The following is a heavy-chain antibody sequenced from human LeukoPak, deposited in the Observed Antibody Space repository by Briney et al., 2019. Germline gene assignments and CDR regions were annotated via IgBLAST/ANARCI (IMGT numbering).Heavy chain of an antibody. Sequence: SETLSLTCTVSGGSISSGSYYWSWIRQPAGKGLEWIGRIYTSGSTNYNPSLKSRVTISVDTSKNQFSLKLSSVTAADTAVYYCARGGGYGYGYRIDYWGQGTLVTVSS. CDR1: GGSISSGSYY. D-gene: IGHD5-18*01. V-gene: IGHV4-61*02. CDR3: ARGGGYGYGYRIDY. J-gene: IGHJ4*02. CDR2: IYTSGST.